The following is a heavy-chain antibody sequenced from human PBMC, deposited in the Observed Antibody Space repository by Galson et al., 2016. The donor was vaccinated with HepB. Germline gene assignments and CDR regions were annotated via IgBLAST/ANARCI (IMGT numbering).Heavy chain of an antibody. CDR2: IKRQTDGGAT. J-gene: IGHJ5*02. V-gene: IGHV3-15*01. CDR3: TAGSRYCSHTSCYHPINH. Sequence: SLRLSCAVSGLTFNNAWMSWVRQAPGKGLEWVGRIKRQTDGGATDYAAPVKGRFTISRDDSKNSLYLQMNSLKTEDAAVYYCTAGSRYCSHTSCYHPINHWGQGTLVTVSS. D-gene: IGHD2-2*01. CDR1: GLTFNNAW.